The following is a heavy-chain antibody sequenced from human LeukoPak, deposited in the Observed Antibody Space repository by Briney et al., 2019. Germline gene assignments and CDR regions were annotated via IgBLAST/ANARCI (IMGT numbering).Heavy chain of an antibody. J-gene: IGHJ6*03. V-gene: IGHV3-30*01. CDR3: ARYKGYYYYMDV. D-gene: IGHD1-14*01. Sequence: PGRSLRLSCAASEFTFSSYAMHWVRQAPGKGLEWVAVISYDGSNKYYADSVKGRFTISRDNSKNTLYLQMNSLRAEDTAVYYCARYKGYYYYMDVWGKGTTVTVSS. CDR1: EFTFSSYA. CDR2: ISYDGSNK.